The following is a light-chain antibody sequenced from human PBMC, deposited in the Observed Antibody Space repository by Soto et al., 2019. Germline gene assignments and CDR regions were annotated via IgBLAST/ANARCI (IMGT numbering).Light chain of an antibody. J-gene: IGLJ3*02. V-gene: IGLV2-14*01. CDR1: SSDVGGYNY. CDR3: SSYTGSSIWV. Sequence: QSALTQPASVSGSPGQSITISCTGTSSDVGGYNYVSWYQQHPGKAPKLMIYEVSNRPSGVSNRFSGSKSGNTASLTISGLQAEDEADYYCSSYTGSSIWVFGGGTQLTVL. CDR2: EVS.